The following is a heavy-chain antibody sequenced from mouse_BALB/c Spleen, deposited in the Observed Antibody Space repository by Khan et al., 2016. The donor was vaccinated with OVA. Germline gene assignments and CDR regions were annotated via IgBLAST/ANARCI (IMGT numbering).Heavy chain of an antibody. CDR2: IWSDGST. J-gene: IGHJ4*01. Sequence: VQLQESGPGLVAPSQSLSITCTISGFSLTNYGVHWVRQPPGKGLEWLVVIWSDGSTTYNSALKSRLTISKDNSKSQVSLKMNSLQTDDTAMNFCARQPYYHYNIMDYWGQGTSVTVSS. V-gene: IGHV2-6-1*01. CDR1: GFSLTNYG. CDR3: ARQPYYHYNIMDY. D-gene: IGHD2-10*01.